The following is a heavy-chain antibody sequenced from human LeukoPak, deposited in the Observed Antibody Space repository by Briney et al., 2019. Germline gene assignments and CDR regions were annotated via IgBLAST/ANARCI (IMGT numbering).Heavy chain of an antibody. CDR1: GFTVSSNY. D-gene: IGHD4/OR15-4a*01. V-gene: IGHV3-7*03. J-gene: IGHJ4*02. CDR2: INQDGNKK. CDR3: ATGDYGVHGDY. Sequence: PGGSLRLSCAASGFTVSSNYMSWVRQAPGKGLEWVAHINQDGNKKYYVDSVKGRFTIFRDNAENSLYLQMNSLRAEDTAVYYCATGDYGVHGDYWGQGILVTVSS.